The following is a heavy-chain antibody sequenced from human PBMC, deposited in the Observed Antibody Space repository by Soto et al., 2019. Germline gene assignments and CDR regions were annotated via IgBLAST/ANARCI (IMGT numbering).Heavy chain of an antibody. D-gene: IGHD5-12*01. J-gene: IGHJ3*02. Sequence: QVQLQESGPGLVKPSETLSLTCTVSGGSVSSGSYYWSWIRQPPGKGLEWIGYIYYSGSTNYNPSLKSRVTTSVDTSKNQFSLKLSSVTAADTAMYYCARDLTDGSDDAFDIWGQGTMVTVSS. CDR3: ARDLTDGSDDAFDI. V-gene: IGHV4-61*01. CDR1: GGSVSSGSYY. CDR2: IYYSGST.